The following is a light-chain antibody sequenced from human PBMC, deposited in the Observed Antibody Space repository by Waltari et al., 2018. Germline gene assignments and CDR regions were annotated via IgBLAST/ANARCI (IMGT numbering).Light chain of an antibody. CDR2: YDG. Sequence: SYELTQPPSVSVAPGQTARVTCGGNNIGHKSVHWYQQRPGQAPVLVIQYDGDRPSGIPERFSGSNSGNTATMTISRVEGGDEADYCCQVCDRDNDQVVFGGGTKLTVL. V-gene: IGLV3-21*04. CDR3: QVCDRDNDQVV. CDR1: NIGHKS. J-gene: IGLJ2*01.